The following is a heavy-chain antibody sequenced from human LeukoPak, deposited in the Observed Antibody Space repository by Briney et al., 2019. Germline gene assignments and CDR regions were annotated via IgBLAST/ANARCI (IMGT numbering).Heavy chain of an antibody. V-gene: IGHV3-33*01. CDR2: IRDDGITT. J-gene: IGHJ3*02. CDR1: GFTFSNYG. Sequence: GRSLRLSCAASGFTFSNYGFHWVRQAPGKGLEWVALIRDDGITTYYADSVKGRFIISRDDSKNTLYLQMNSLGAEDTAVYYCARGKASGGYSGYGLDAFDIWGQGTMVTVSS. D-gene: IGHD5-12*01. CDR3: ARGKASGGYSGYGLDAFDI.